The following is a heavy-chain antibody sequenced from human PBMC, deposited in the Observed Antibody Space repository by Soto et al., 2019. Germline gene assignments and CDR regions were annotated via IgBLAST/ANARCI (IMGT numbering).Heavy chain of an antibody. V-gene: IGHV4-4*02. Sequence: SETLSLTCAVSGGSISTSNWWSWVRQPPGKGLEWIGEVYHSGSPYYNPSLKSRVTISVDTSKNQFSLKLSSVTAADTAVYYCARDSATVTTSTFDYWGQGTLVTVSS. CDR1: GGSISTSNW. CDR2: VYHSGSP. CDR3: ARDSATVTTSTFDY. D-gene: IGHD4-17*01. J-gene: IGHJ4*02.